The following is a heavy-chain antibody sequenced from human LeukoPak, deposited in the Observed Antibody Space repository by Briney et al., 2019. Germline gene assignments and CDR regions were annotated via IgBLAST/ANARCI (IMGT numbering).Heavy chain of an antibody. D-gene: IGHD3-9*01. CDR3: AKEGILTGRPSDY. Sequence: GGSLRLSCAVSGFTFSSHSMNWVRQAPGRGLEWVSAISDSGGSTYYADSVKGRFTISRDNSKNTLYLQMNSLRAEDTAVYYCAKEGILTGRPSDYWGQGTLVTVSS. CDR2: ISDSGGST. CDR1: GFTFSSHS. V-gene: IGHV3-23*01. J-gene: IGHJ4*02.